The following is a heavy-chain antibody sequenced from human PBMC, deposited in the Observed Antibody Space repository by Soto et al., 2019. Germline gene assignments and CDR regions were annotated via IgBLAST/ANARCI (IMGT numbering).Heavy chain of an antibody. CDR2: MNPNSGNT. CDR1: GYTFTSYD. Sequence: QVQLVQSGAEVKKPGASVKVSCKASGYTFTSYDINWVRQATGQGLEWMGWMNPNSGNTGYAQKFQGRVTMTRNTSKSSAYMELSSLRSEDTAVYYCARRALRGGYCSGGSCYWGQGTLVTVSS. V-gene: IGHV1-8*01. D-gene: IGHD2-15*01. CDR3: ARRALRGGYCSGGSCY. J-gene: IGHJ4*02.